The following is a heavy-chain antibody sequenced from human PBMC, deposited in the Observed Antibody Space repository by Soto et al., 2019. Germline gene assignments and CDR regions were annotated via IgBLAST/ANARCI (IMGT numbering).Heavy chain of an antibody. Sequence: SETLSLTCTVSGGSISSSSYYRGWIRQPPGKGLEWIGSIYYSGSTYYNPSLKSRVTISVDTSKNQFSLKLSSVTAADTAVYYCARQSGYYNAYYYYGMDVWGQGTTVTVSS. CDR1: GGSISSSSYY. CDR2: IYYSGST. J-gene: IGHJ6*02. CDR3: ARQSGYYNAYYYYGMDV. D-gene: IGHD3-22*01. V-gene: IGHV4-39*01.